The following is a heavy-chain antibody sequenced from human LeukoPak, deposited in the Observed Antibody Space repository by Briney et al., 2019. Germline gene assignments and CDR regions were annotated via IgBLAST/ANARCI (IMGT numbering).Heavy chain of an antibody. J-gene: IGHJ5*02. D-gene: IGHD4-23*01. CDR3: ARDLRANKRSPVTWFDP. V-gene: IGHV7-4-1*02. CDR2: INTNTGNP. CDR1: GYTFTSYA. Sequence: ASVKVSCKASGYTFTSYAMNWVRQAPGQGLEWMGWINTNTGNPTYAQGFTGRFVFSLDTSDSTAYLQISSLKAEDTAVYYCARDLRANKRSPVTWFDPWGQGTLVTVSS.